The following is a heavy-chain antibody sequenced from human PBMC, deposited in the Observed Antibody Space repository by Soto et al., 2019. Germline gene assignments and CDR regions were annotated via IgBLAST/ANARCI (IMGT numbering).Heavy chain of an antibody. J-gene: IGHJ4*02. D-gene: IGHD2-15*01. CDR1: GYTFTSYW. CDR2: IYPSDSDI. Sequence: VESLKISCNGSGYTFTSYWIGWGRQMPGEGLEWMGVIYPSDSDIRYSPSFQGKVTISADKSITTAYLQWSSLKAADTAMYYCVRSGTSSGRFSDYWGQGTLVTVSS. V-gene: IGHV5-51*01. CDR3: VRSGTSSGRFSDY.